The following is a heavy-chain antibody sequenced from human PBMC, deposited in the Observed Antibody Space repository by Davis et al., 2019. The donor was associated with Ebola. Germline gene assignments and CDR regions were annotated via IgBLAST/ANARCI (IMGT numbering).Heavy chain of an antibody. J-gene: IGHJ6*04. CDR1: GFTFSRNW. Sequence: PGGSLRLSCAASGFTFSRNWMSWVRQAPGKGLEWVSTIYGSGEETHYADSVKGRFIISRDNSKDMLHLQMNTLRAEDTAVYYCARAKYYGMDVWGKGTTVTVSS. CDR2: IYGSGEET. CDR3: ARAKYYGMDV. D-gene: IGHD6-6*01. V-gene: IGHV3-23*01.